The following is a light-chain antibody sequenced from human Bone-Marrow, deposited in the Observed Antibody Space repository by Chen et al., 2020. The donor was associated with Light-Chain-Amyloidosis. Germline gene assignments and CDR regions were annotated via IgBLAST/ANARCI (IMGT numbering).Light chain of an antibody. J-gene: IGKJ1*01. Sequence: EIVLTQSPGTLSLSPGERVTLSCRVSQSVSSSYLAWYQQKPGQAPRLLIYGASSRATGLPDRFSGSVSGTDFTLAISRLEPEDFAVYYCQQYGSSPTWTFGQGTKVEMK. CDR2: GAS. CDR1: QSVSSSY. V-gene: IGKV3-20*01. CDR3: QQYGSSPTWT.